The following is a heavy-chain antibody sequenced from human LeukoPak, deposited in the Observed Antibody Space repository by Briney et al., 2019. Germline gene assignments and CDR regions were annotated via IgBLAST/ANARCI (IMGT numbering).Heavy chain of an antibody. CDR2: IFYSGST. CDR3: ARLQLERRFDY. Sequence: SETLSLTCTVSGCSISTSNYYWGWIRQPPGKGLEWIGNIFYSGSTYYSPSLKSRVTISLDTSRNQFSLKLNSVTAADTAVYYCARLQLERRFDYWGQGTLVTVSS. V-gene: IGHV4-39*07. J-gene: IGHJ4*02. CDR1: GCSISTSNYY. D-gene: IGHD1-1*01.